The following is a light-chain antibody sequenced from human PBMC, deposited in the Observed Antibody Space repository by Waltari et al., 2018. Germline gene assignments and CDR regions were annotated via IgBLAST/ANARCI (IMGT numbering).Light chain of an antibody. J-gene: IGLJ1*01. CDR3: SSYRKSSTAGGV. CDR2: DVT. Sequence: QSALTQPASVSGSPGQSITISCTGTSSDVGGYYYVSWFQQHPGKAPKLMIYDVTNRASGVSSRFTGSKSGNTASLTISGLQTDDEADYYCSSYRKSSTAGGVFGTGTKVTVL. CDR1: SSDVGGYYY. V-gene: IGLV2-14*03.